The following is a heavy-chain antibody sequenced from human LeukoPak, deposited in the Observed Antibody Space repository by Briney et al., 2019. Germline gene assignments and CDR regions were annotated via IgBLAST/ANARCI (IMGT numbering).Heavy chain of an antibody. J-gene: IGHJ4*02. D-gene: IGHD1-26*01. CDR2: INWNGGST. CDR1: GFTFHEYG. V-gene: IGHV3-20*04. Sequence: GGSLILSCVASGFTFHEYGMSWVRQPPGKGLEWLSGINWNGGSTGYAASVKGRFTIPRDNAKTSLYLQMTSLRAEDTALYYCATSGGCGGWGQGTLVSASS. CDR3: ATSGGCGG.